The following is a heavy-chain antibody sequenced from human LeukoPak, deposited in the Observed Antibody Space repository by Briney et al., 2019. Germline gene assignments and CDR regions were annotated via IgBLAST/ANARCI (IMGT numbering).Heavy chain of an antibody. V-gene: IGHV3-66*01. Sequence: PGGSLRLSCAASGFTVSSTYLSWVRQAPGKGLEWVSVIYSGGSTYYADSVKGRFTISRDNSKNTLYLQMGSLRAEDMAVYYCARGLTIAVAPFDYWGQGTLVTVSS. CDR3: ARGLTIAVAPFDY. CDR1: GFTVSSTY. J-gene: IGHJ4*02. D-gene: IGHD6-19*01. CDR2: IYSGGST.